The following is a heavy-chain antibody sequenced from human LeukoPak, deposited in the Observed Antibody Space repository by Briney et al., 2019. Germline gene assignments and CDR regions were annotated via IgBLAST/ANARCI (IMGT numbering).Heavy chain of an antibody. J-gene: IGHJ4*02. CDR3: ARAGVDCGGDCYMTFWEPYFDD. CDR1: GLTVGSNY. CDR2: LQSGGST. Sequence: GGSLRLSCAASGLTVGSNYMSWVRQAPGKGLEWVSLLQSGGSTSYADSVKGRFTISRDSSKNTLYLQVNSLRDEDTAVYFCARAGVDCGGDCYMTFWEPYFDDWGQGTLVTVSS. V-gene: IGHV3-53*01. D-gene: IGHD2-21*02.